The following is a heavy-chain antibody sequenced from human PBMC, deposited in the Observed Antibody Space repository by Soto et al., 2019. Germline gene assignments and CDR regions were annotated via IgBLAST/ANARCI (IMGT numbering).Heavy chain of an antibody. V-gene: IGHV4-59*01. J-gene: IGHJ4*02. CDR2: IFYSGVT. CDR3: ARVGSSGWSPDY. CDR1: GGSISGYY. Sequence: SETLSLTCTVSGGSISGYYWTWIRQPPGRGLEWIGYIFYSGVTNYNPSLKSRVTLSVDTSKNQFSLKLRSVTAADTAVYYCARVGSSGWSPDYWGRGTLVTVSS. D-gene: IGHD6-19*01.